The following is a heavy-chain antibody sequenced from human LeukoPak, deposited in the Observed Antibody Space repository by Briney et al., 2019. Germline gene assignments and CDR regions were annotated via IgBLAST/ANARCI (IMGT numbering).Heavy chain of an antibody. D-gene: IGHD4-17*01. Sequence: SVKVSCKASGGTFSSYAISWVRQAPGQGLEWMGRIIPIFGTANYAQKFQGRVTITTDESTSTAYMELSSLGSEDTAVYYCARGINYGYAFDIWGQGTMVTVSS. CDR1: GGTFSSYA. CDR3: ARGINYGYAFDI. CDR2: IIPIFGTA. V-gene: IGHV1-69*05. J-gene: IGHJ3*02.